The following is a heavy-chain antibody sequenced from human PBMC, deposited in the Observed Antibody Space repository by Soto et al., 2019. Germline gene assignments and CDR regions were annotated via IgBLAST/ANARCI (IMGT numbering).Heavy chain of an antibody. CDR2: IIPIFGTA. V-gene: IGHV1-69*13. CDR3: ARAWNVVVPAATADAFDI. Sequence: ASVKVSCKASGGTFSSYAISWVRQAPGQGLEWMGGIIPIFGTANYAQKFQGRVTITADESTSTAYMELSSLRSEDTAVYYCARAWNVVVPAATADAFDIWGQGTMVTVSS. CDR1: GGTFSSYA. D-gene: IGHD2-2*01. J-gene: IGHJ3*02.